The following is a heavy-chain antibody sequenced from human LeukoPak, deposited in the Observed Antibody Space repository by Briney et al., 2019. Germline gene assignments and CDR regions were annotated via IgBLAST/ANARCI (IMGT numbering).Heavy chain of an antibody. D-gene: IGHD2-2*01. Sequence: GESLKISCKGSGYSFTSYWIGWVRQMPGKGLEWMGIIYPGDSDTRYSPSFQGQVTISADKSISTAYLQWSSLKASDTAMYYCARRPYCSSTSCYVANWFDPWGQGTRVTVSS. V-gene: IGHV5-51*01. CDR3: ARRPYCSSTSCYVANWFDP. CDR2: IYPGDSDT. CDR1: GYSFTSYW. J-gene: IGHJ5*02.